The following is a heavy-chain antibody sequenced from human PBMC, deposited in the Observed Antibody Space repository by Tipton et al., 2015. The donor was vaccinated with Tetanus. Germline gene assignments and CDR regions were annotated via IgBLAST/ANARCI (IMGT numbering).Heavy chain of an antibody. CDR3: ARDRGVRGGYYYYHGMDV. Sequence: TLSLTCTVSGGSISGSPYFWNWIRQQPGKGPEWIGYIYYSGSTYYNPSLKSRVTISVDTSQKQISLKVNSVTAADTAVYYCARDRGVRGGYYYYHGMDVWGQGTTVTVSS. V-gene: IGHV4-31*03. CDR2: IYYSGST. D-gene: IGHD3-10*01. J-gene: IGHJ6*02. CDR1: GGSISGSPYF.